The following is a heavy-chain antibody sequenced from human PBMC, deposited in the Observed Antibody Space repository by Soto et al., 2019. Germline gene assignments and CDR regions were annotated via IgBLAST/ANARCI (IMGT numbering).Heavy chain of an antibody. D-gene: IGHD3-22*01. CDR2: VKSKNDGGTT. CDR3: TTDSYITSIIVRFDY. V-gene: IGHV3-15*07. J-gene: IGHJ4*01. CDR1: GFTFSNAW. Sequence: PGGSLILSCAASGFTFSNAWINWVRQAPGKGLEWVGRVKSKNDGGTTDFAAPVKGRFAISRDDSKNMVYLEMNSLQTEDTAIYYCTTDSYITSIIVRFDYWGHGTLVTVSS.